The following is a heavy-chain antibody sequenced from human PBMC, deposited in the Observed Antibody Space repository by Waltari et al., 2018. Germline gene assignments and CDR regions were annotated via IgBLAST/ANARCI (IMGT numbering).Heavy chain of an antibody. Sequence: EVQLVESGGGLVQPGGSLRLSCTAPGSTFVNYWMGWVRQAPGKGLQWVAYIKEDGTEESYLDSLKGRFTISRDDAKNSLHLQMNSLRVEDTAIYYCARVSKGIHFDYWGQGTLVTVSS. CDR2: IKEDGTEE. CDR3: ARVSKGIHFDY. CDR1: GSTFVNYW. J-gene: IGHJ4*02. V-gene: IGHV3-7*04.